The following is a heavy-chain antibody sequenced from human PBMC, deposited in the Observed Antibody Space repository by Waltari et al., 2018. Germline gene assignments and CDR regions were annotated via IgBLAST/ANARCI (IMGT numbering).Heavy chain of an antibody. CDR1: GGSFSGYY. CDR2: INHSGST. V-gene: IGHV4-34*01. D-gene: IGHD3-3*01. Sequence: QVQLQQWGAGLLKPSETLSLTCAVYGGSFSGYYWSWIRQPPGKGLEWIGEINHSGSTNSTPSLKSRVTISVDTSKNQFSLKLRSVTAADTAVYYCARITIFGVVIRGDAFDIWGQGTMVTVSS. CDR3: ARITIFGVVIRGDAFDI. J-gene: IGHJ3*02.